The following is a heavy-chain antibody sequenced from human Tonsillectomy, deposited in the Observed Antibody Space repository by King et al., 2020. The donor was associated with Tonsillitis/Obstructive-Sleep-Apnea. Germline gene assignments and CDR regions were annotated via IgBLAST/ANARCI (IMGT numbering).Heavy chain of an antibody. D-gene: IGHD3-16*01. CDR3: ARTDPRLHLGEFSLFGHYYYYMDV. CDR1: GYTFTSHG. CDR2: ISAYNGNT. Sequence: VQLVESGAEVKKPGASVKVSCKASGYTFTSHGISWVRQAPGQGLEWVGWISAYNGNTNYAQKFQGRVTMTTDASTSTAYMDLRSLRSDDTAVYYCARTDPRLHLGEFSLFGHYYYYMDVWGTGTTVTVS. J-gene: IGHJ6*03. V-gene: IGHV1-18*01.